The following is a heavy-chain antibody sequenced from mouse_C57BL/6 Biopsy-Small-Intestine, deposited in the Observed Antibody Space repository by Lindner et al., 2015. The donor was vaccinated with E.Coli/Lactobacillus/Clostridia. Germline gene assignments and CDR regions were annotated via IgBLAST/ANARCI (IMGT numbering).Heavy chain of an antibody. V-gene: IGHV1-82*01. CDR2: IYPGDGDT. CDR3: TRRRLGRDYFDY. J-gene: IGHJ2*01. D-gene: IGHD4-1*01. CDR1: GYAFSSSW. Sequence: VQLQESGPELVKPGASVKLSCKASGYAFSSSWMNWVKQRPGKGLEWIGRIYPGDGDTDHNGKFKGKAILTADKSSSTAYMELRSLTSDDSAVYYCTRRRLGRDYFDYWGQGTTLTVSS.